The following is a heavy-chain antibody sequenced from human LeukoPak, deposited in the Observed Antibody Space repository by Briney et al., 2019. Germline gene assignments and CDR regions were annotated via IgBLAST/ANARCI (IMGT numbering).Heavy chain of an antibody. CDR1: GSTFSSYS. CDR2: ISSSGSTK. Sequence: GGSLRLSCAASGSTFSSYSMNWVPQAPGKGLEWVSYISSSGSTKYYADSVKGRFTISRDNSKNSLYLQMNSLRAEDTAAYYCARDSSSWYYYYYYLDVWGKGTTVTVSS. D-gene: IGHD6-13*01. CDR3: ARDSSSWYYYYYYLDV. V-gene: IGHV3-48*04. J-gene: IGHJ6*03.